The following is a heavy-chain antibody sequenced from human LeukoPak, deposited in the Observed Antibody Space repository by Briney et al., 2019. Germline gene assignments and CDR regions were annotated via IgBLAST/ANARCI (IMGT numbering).Heavy chain of an antibody. D-gene: IGHD5-18*01. J-gene: IGHJ3*02. CDR3: ARDPPYSYGYRAFDI. V-gene: IGHV1-18*01. Sequence: YAQKLQGRVTMTTDTSTSTAYMELRSLRSDDTAVYYCARDPPYSYGYRAFDIWGQGTMVTVSS.